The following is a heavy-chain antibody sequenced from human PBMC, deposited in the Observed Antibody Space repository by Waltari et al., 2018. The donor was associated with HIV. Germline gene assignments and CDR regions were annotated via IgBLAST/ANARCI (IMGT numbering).Heavy chain of an antibody. D-gene: IGHD1-26*01. CDR3: AAASGARYYYYGMDV. Sequence: QMQLEQSGPEVKQPGPSVKFSSKASGSPFTTHSVPWVPQAPGQPLEWIGWIVVGSGNTNYAKKFQERVTMTRDMSTSTAYMELSSLRSEDTAVYYCAAASGARYYYYGMDVWGQGTTVTVSS. V-gene: IGHV1-58*01. CDR1: GSPFTTHS. CDR2: IVVGSGNT. J-gene: IGHJ6*02.